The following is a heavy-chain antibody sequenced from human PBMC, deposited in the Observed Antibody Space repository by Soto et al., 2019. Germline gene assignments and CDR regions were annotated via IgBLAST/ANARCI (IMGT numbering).Heavy chain of an antibody. CDR3: AKDQYSGYDFDY. CDR1: GFTFSRYG. V-gene: IGHV3-30*18. CDR2: ISYDGSKK. J-gene: IGHJ4*02. D-gene: IGHD5-12*01. Sequence: LRVSCAASGFTFSRYGMHWVRQATGEGLEWVAVISYDGSKKYYADSVKGRFTISRDNSKNTLYLQMNSLRAGDTAVYYCAKDQYSGYDFDYWGQGTLVTVSS.